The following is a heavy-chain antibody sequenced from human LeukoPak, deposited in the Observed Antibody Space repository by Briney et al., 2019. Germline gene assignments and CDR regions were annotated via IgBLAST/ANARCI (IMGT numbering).Heavy chain of an antibody. CDR1: GFTFDDYA. CDR2: ISWDGGST. Sequence: GGSLRLSCAASGFTFDDYAMHWVRQAPGKGLEWVSLISWDGGSTYYADSVKGRFTISRDNAKNSLYLQMNSLRAEDTAVYYCARDYYDSSGYYRLWYYYYYMDVWGKGTTVTISS. J-gene: IGHJ6*03. V-gene: IGHV3-43D*03. D-gene: IGHD3-22*01. CDR3: ARDYYDSSGYYRLWYYYYYMDV.